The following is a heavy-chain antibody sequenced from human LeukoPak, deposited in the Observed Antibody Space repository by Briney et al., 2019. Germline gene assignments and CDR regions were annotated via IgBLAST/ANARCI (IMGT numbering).Heavy chain of an antibody. V-gene: IGHV4-39*07. Sequence: PSETLSLTCTVSGGSISSSTYYWGWIRQPPGKGLEWIGSIYYSGNTYYNPSLKSRVTVSVDTSKNQFSLKLSSVTAADTAVYYCAKEVRAQFCSGGTCPLYYYYYIDVWGKGITVTVPS. CDR2: IYYSGNT. D-gene: IGHD2-15*01. J-gene: IGHJ6*03. CDR3: AKEVRAQFCSGGTCPLYYYYYIDV. CDR1: GGSISSSTYY.